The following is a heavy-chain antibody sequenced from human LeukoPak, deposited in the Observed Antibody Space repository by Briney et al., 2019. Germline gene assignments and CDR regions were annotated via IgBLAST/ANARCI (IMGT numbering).Heavy chain of an antibody. Sequence: SETLSLTCTVSGGSISSYYWSWIRQPPGKGREWIGYIYYSGSTNYNPSLKSRVTISVDTSKNQFSLKLSSVTAADTAVYYCARAIGKIGTYYFDYWGQGTLVTVSS. J-gene: IGHJ4*02. V-gene: IGHV4-59*08. CDR1: GGSISSYY. D-gene: IGHD1-26*01. CDR3: ARAIGKIGTYYFDY. CDR2: IYYSGST.